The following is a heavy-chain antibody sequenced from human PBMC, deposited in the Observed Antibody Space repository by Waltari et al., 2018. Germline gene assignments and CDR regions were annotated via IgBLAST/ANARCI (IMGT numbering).Heavy chain of an antibody. V-gene: IGHV4-4*02. J-gene: IGHJ5*02. Sequence: QVQLQESGPGVVKPSGTLSLTCAVSGGSIGSNNWWSWVRQSPGKGLEWIGEIYQGGRTNNNPSFKSRVTISEDKSKNQLSLKLTSVTAADTAVYYCARGREYGDYAPLDPWGQGVLVTVSS. CDR1: GGSIGSNNW. CDR3: ARGREYGDYAPLDP. CDR2: IYQGGRT. D-gene: IGHD4-17*01.